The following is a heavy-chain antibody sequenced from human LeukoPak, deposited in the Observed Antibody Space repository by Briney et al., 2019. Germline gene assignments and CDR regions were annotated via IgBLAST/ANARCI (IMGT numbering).Heavy chain of an antibody. Sequence: SETLSLTCTVSGGSISSYYWSWIRQPPGKGLEWIGYIYYSESTNYNPSLKSRVTISVDTSKNQFSLKLSSVTAADTAVYYCARVLGARRFDYWGQGTLVTVSS. CDR1: GGSISSYY. V-gene: IGHV4-59*01. CDR2: IYYSEST. D-gene: IGHD3-16*01. CDR3: ARVLGARRFDY. J-gene: IGHJ4*02.